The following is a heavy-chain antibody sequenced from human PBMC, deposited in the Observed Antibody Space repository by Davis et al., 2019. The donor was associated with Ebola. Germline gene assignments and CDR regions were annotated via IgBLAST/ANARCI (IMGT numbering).Heavy chain of an antibody. CDR3: ARREGYYDSSGYYYGDY. Sequence: PGGSLRLSCKGSGYSFTSYWIGWVRQMPGKGLEWMGFIYPGDSDTRYSPSFQGQVTISADKSISTAYLQWSSLKASDTAMYYCARREGYYDSSGYYYGDYWGQGTLVTVSS. CDR2: IYPGDSDT. CDR1: GYSFTSYW. J-gene: IGHJ4*02. D-gene: IGHD3-22*01. V-gene: IGHV5-51*01.